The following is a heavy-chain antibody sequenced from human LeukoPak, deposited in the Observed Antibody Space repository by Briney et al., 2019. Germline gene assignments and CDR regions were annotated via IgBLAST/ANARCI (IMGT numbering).Heavy chain of an antibody. CDR1: GYTLTELS. J-gene: IGHJ4*02. Sequence: SVKVSCKVSGYTLTELSMHWVRQAPGQGLEWMGGIIPIFGTANYAQKFQGRVTITADESTSTAYMELSSLRSEDTAVYYCASGYYYDSSGYYYFDYWGQGTLVTVSS. CDR3: ASGYYYDSSGYYYFDY. D-gene: IGHD3-22*01. CDR2: IIPIFGTA. V-gene: IGHV1-69*13.